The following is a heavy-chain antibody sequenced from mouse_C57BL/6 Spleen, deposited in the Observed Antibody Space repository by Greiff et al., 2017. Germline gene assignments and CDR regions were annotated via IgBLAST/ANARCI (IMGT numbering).Heavy chain of an antibody. D-gene: IGHD3-2*02. CDR3: ARGDGSGYVDY. J-gene: IGHJ2*01. V-gene: IGHV1-82*01. CDR2: IYPGDGDT. Sequence: QVQLQQSGPELVKPGASVKISCKASGYAFSSSWMNWVQQRPGKGLEWIGRIYPGDGDTNYNGKFKGKATLTADKSSSTAYMQLSSLTSEDSAVYFCARGDGSGYVDYWGQGNTPTAS. CDR1: GYAFSSSW.